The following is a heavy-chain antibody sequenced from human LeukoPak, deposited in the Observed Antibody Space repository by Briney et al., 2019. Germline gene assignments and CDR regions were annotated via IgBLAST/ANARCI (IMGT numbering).Heavy chain of an antibody. J-gene: IGHJ4*02. CDR3: AKVMSGGRYYYFDY. V-gene: IGHV3-23*01. CDR1: GFTFSSYV. D-gene: IGHD3-10*01. Sequence: GSLRLSCAASGFTFSSYVMSWVRQAPGKRLEWVSGISGSGGSTDYADSVKGRLTISRDNSKNTLYLQMNSLRVEDTAVYYCAKVMSGGRYYYFDYWGQGTLVTVSS. CDR2: ISGSGGST.